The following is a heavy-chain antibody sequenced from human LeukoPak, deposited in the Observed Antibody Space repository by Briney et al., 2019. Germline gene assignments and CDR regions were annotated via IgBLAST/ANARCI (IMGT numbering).Heavy chain of an antibody. CDR3: ARGYCSSTSCLRNGMDA. CDR1: GGSISSYY. D-gene: IGHD2-2*01. CDR2: IYYSGST. Sequence: PSETLSLTCTVSGGSISSYYWSWIRQPPGKGLEWIGYIYYSGSTDYNPSLKSRVTISVDTSKNQFSLKLSSVTAADTAVYYCARGYCSSTSCLRNGMDAWGQGTTVTVSS. V-gene: IGHV4-59*01. J-gene: IGHJ6*02.